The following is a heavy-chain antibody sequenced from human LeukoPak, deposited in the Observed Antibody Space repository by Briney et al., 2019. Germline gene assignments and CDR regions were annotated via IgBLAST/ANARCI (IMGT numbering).Heavy chain of an antibody. V-gene: IGHV4-4*07. CDR2: IYTSGST. D-gene: IGHD2-2*01. Sequence: PSETLSLTCTVSGGSISSYYWSWIRQPAGKGLEWIGRIYTSGSTNYNPSLKSRVTMSVDTSKNQFSLKLSSVTAADTAVYYCARGYCISSSCYRYAFDIWGQGTMVTVSS. J-gene: IGHJ3*02. CDR3: ARGYCISSSCYRYAFDI. CDR1: GGSISSYY.